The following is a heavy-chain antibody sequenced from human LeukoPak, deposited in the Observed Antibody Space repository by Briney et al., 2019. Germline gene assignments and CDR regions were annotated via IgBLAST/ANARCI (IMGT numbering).Heavy chain of an antibody. CDR3: AVPTVTTAGRYFDY. J-gene: IGHJ4*02. D-gene: IGHD4-17*01. Sequence: SETLSLTCTVSGGSISSGSYYWTWIRQPPGKGLEWIGYIYYSGSTNYNPSLKSRVTISVDTSKNQFSLKLSSVTAADTAVYYCAVPTVTTAGRYFDYWGQGTLVTVSS. V-gene: IGHV4-61*01. CDR2: IYYSGST. CDR1: GGSISSGSYY.